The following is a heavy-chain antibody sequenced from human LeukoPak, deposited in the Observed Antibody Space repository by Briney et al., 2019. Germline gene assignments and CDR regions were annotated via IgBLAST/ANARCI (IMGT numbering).Heavy chain of an antibody. CDR3: ARDNSVRDEAWWFNP. J-gene: IGHJ5*02. D-gene: IGHD5-24*01. CDR2: ISPSGGST. Sequence: ASVKLSCKAFGYTFTGYWMHWVRQAPGQGPEWMGVISPSGGSTIYAQKFKGTVTLTRDMSTSTDYLELSSLRSEDTAVYYCARDNSVRDEAWWFNPWGQGTLVTVSS. V-gene: IGHV1-46*01. CDR1: GYTFTGYW.